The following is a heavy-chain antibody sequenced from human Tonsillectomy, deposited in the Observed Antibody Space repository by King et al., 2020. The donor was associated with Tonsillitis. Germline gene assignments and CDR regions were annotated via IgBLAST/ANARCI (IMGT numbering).Heavy chain of an antibody. D-gene: IGHD3-16*01. CDR3: ARGYGGVCFDY. CDR2: IYYSGST. Sequence: VQLQESGPGLVKPSETLSLTCTVSGGSISSYYWSWIRQPPGKGLEWIGYIYYSGSTNYNPSLKSRVTISVDTSKNQFSLKLSSVTAADTAVYYCARGYGGVCFDYWGQGTLVTVSS. J-gene: IGHJ4*02. V-gene: IGHV4-59*01. CDR1: GGSISSYY.